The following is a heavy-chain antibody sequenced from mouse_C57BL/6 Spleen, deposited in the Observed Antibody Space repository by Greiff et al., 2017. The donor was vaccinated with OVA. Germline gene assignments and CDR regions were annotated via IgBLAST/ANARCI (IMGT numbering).Heavy chain of an antibody. CDR3: AREDGSSYYFGY. D-gene: IGHD1-1*01. J-gene: IGHJ2*01. V-gene: IGHV1-80*01. CDR1: GYAFSSYW. CDR2: IYPGDGDT. Sequence: VQLQQSGAELVKPGASVKISCKASGYAFSSYWMNWVKQRPGKGLEWIGQIYPGDGDTNYNGKFKGKATLTADKSSSTAYMQLSSLTSEDSAVYFCAREDGSSYYFGYWGQGTTLTVSS.